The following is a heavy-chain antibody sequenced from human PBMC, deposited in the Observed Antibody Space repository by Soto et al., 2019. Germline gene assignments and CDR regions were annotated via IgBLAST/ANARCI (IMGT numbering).Heavy chain of an antibody. Sequence: ASVKVSCKASGHTFTGYYMHWVRQAPGQGLEWMGWINPNSGGTNYAQKFQGRVTMTRDTSISTAYMELSRLRSDDTAVYYCAGGRDCRSTSGYYYYGMDVWGQGXTVTVYS. J-gene: IGHJ6*02. D-gene: IGHD2-2*01. CDR2: INPNSGGT. CDR1: GHTFTGYY. V-gene: IGHV1-2*02. CDR3: AGGRDCRSTSGYYYYGMDV.